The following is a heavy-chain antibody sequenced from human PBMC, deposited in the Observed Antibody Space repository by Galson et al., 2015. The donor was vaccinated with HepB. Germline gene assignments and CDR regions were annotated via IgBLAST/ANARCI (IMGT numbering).Heavy chain of an antibody. CDR2: FDPETGKT. CDR1: GDTLAELS. D-gene: IGHD2-21*01. Sequence: SVKVSCKVSGDTLAELSIHWVRQAPGKGLEWMGGFDPETGKTICAQKFQGRVTMPEDTSTDTAYMELSSLRSEDTAVYYCATESIVEGFDYWGQGTLVTVSS. V-gene: IGHV1-24*01. CDR3: ATESIVEGFDY. J-gene: IGHJ4*02.